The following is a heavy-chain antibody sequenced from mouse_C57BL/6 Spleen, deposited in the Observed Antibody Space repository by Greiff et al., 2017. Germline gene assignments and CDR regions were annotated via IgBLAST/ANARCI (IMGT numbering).Heavy chain of an antibody. Sequence: EVQGVESGGGLVKPGGSLKLSCAASGFTFSDYGMHWVRQAPEKGLEWVAYISSGSSTIYYADTVKGRFTISRDNAKNTLFLQMTSLRSEDTAMYYCARQGEYDYVDAMDYWGQGTSVTVSS. V-gene: IGHV5-17*01. CDR3: ARQGEYDYVDAMDY. D-gene: IGHD2-4*01. CDR1: GFTFSDYG. J-gene: IGHJ4*01. CDR2: ISSGSSTI.